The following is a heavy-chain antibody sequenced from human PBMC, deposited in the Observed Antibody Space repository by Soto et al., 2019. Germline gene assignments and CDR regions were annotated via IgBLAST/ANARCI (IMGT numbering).Heavy chain of an antibody. CDR2: ISGSGGST. J-gene: IGHJ4*02. Sequence: GSLRLSCAASGFTFSGDAMSWVRQAPGKGLDWVSAISGSGGSTYYADSVKGRFTISRDNSKNTLYLQMNSLRAEDTAVYYCAKYSSGWYYPFDYWGQGTLVTVSS. V-gene: IGHV3-23*01. CDR3: AKYSSGWYYPFDY. D-gene: IGHD6-19*01. CDR1: GFTFSGDA.